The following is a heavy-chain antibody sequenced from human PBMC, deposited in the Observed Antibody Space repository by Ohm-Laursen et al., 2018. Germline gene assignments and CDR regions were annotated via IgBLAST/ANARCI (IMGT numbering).Heavy chain of an antibody. CDR3: ARDDCSSTSCPDLDY. D-gene: IGHD2-2*01. V-gene: IGHV3-30*03. Sequence: SLRLSCTASGSTFSSYGMHWVRQAPGKGLEWVAVISYDGSNKYYADSVKGRFTISRDNAKNSLFLQMNSLRAEDTAVYYCARDDCSSTSCPDLDYWGQGTLVSVSS. CDR1: GSTFSSYG. J-gene: IGHJ4*02. CDR2: ISYDGSNK.